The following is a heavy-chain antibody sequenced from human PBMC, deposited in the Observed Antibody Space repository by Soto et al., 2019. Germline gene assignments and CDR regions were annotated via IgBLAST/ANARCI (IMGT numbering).Heavy chain of an antibody. CDR2: INPSDSHT. D-gene: IGHD3-22*01. Sequence: EXLKISFQRSGYXFTNHWITWVRHMPGKGLEWMGRINPSDSHTNYSPSFQGHVNMSVDKSISTGYLQWSSLKASETAMYYCARHASYYVSSGYFGNYWGQGTLVTVSS. V-gene: IGHV5-10-1*01. CDR3: ARHASYYVSSGYFGNY. CDR1: GYXFTNHW. J-gene: IGHJ4*02.